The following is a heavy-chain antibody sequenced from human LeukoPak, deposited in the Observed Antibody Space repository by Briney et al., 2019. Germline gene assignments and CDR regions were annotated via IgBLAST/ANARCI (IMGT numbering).Heavy chain of an antibody. D-gene: IGHD2-2*01. J-gene: IGHJ6*03. CDR3: ARGPYCRSTSCPYYLDA. CDR1: VYTFTNYD. Sequence: ASVRVSCKPSVYTFTNYDINWVGQATGQGREWMGWMNPDSGNTGYAQKFQGRVTITKNTSISTAYMELSSLRSEDTALYYCARGPYCRSTSCPYYLDAWGKGTTVTVSS. V-gene: IGHV1-8*03. CDR2: MNPDSGNT.